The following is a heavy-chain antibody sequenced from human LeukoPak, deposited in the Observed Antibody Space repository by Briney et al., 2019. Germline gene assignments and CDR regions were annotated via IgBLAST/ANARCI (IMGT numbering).Heavy chain of an antibody. CDR1: GFTFSSYA. J-gene: IGHJ4*02. CDR3: ASVADYYDCWSGKYYFDY. V-gene: IGHV3-23*01. D-gene: IGHD3-3*01. Sequence: GGSLRLFCAASGFTFSSYAMSWVRQAPGKGLEWVSAISGSGGSTYYADSVKGRFPNSRDNSKNSLCLQMNSLRAEDTAGYYCASVADYYDCWSGKYYFDYWGQGTLVTVSS. CDR2: ISGSGGST.